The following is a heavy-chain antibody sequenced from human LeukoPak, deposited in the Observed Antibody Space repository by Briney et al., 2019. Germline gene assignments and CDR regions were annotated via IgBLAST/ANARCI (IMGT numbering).Heavy chain of an antibody. Sequence: GGSLRLSSAASGFTFSSYAMSWVRQAPGKGLQWVSAISGSGDNTEYADSVKGRFTISRDNSKNTLYLQMSSLRAEDTAVYYCATISVASGVHYWGQGTLVTVSS. CDR1: GFTFSSYA. CDR2: ISGSGDNT. V-gene: IGHV3-23*01. CDR3: ATISVASGVHY. J-gene: IGHJ4*02. D-gene: IGHD6-19*01.